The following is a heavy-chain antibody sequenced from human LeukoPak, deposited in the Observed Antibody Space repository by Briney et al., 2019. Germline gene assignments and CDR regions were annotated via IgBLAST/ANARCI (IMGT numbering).Heavy chain of an antibody. J-gene: IGHJ6*03. CDR1: GGTFSSYA. CDR3: ASGKLGYCSSTSCYRYYYYYYMDV. CDR2: IIPIFGTA. D-gene: IGHD2-2*01. Sequence: SVKVSCKASGGTFSSYAISWVRQAPGQGLEWMGGIIPIFGTANYAQKFQGRVTITTDESTSTAYMELSSLRSEDTAVYYCASGKLGYCSSTSCYRYYYYYYMDVWGKGTTVTVSS. V-gene: IGHV1-69*05.